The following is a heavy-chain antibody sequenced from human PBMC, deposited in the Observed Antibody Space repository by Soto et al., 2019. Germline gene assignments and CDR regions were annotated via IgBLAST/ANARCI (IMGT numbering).Heavy chain of an antibody. CDR3: AVTGSSTHYYYYGMDV. D-gene: IGHD1-1*01. CDR1: GFSLSTSGMC. Sequence: ESGPTLVNPTQTLTLTCTFSGFSLSTSGMCVSWIRQPPGKALEWLALIDWDDDKYYSTSLKTRLTISKDTSKNQVVLTMTNMDPVDTATYYCAVTGSSTHYYYYGMDVWGQGTTVTVSS. CDR2: IDWDDDK. J-gene: IGHJ6*02. V-gene: IGHV2-70*01.